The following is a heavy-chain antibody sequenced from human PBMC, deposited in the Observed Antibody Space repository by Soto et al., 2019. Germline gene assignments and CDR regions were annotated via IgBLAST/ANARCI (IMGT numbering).Heavy chain of an antibody. J-gene: IGHJ4*02. CDR1: GGSFSGYY. Sequence: QVQLQQWGAGLLKPSETLSLTCAVYGGSFSGYYWSWIRQPPGKGLEWIGEINHSGSTNYNPSLKSRVTISVDTSKNQFALKLSSVTAADTAVYYCARGRTFGYYFDYWGQGTLVTVSS. CDR2: INHSGST. D-gene: IGHD3-10*01. V-gene: IGHV4-34*01. CDR3: ARGRTFGYYFDY.